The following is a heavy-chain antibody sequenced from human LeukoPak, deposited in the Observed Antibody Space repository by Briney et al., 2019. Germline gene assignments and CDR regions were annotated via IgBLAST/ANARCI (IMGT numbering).Heavy chain of an antibody. CDR1: GYTLTELS. Sequence: ASVKVSCKVSGYTLTELSMHWVRQAHGKGLEWMGGFDPEDGETIYAQKFQGRVTMTEDTSTDTAYMELSSLRSEDTAVYYCATTYGDYVGAAFDIWGQGTMVTVSS. CDR3: ATTYGDYVGAAFDI. D-gene: IGHD4-17*01. J-gene: IGHJ3*02. CDR2: FDPEDGET. V-gene: IGHV1-24*01.